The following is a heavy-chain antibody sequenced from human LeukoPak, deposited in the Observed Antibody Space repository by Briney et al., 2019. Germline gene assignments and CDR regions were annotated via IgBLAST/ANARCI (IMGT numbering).Heavy chain of an antibody. CDR3: ARSSSYGSAFDI. CDR1: GGSISSGAYY. D-gene: IGHD5-18*01. J-gene: IGHJ3*02. Sequence: SETLSLTCTVSGGSISSGAYYWGWIRQYPGKGLQWIGYIYYSGNTYYSPSLKSRLTISLDTSKNQFSLNLTSVTAADTAFYYCARSSSYGSAFDIWGQGTVVTVSS. CDR2: IYYSGNT. V-gene: IGHV4-31*03.